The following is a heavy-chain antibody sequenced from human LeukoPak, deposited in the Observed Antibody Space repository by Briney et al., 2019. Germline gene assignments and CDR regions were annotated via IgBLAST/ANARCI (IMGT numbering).Heavy chain of an antibody. CDR3: TTLSGLYYDFWSGYYSDY. V-gene: IGHV3-15*07. J-gene: IGHJ4*02. D-gene: IGHD3-3*01. Sequence: GGSLRLSCAASGFTFSDHYMDWVSQAPGKGLEWVGRIKSKTDGGTTDYAAPVKGRFTISRDDSKNTLYLQMNSLKTEDTAVYYCTTLSGLYYDFWSGYYSDYWGQGTLVTVSS. CDR2: IKSKTDGGTT. CDR1: GFTFSDHY.